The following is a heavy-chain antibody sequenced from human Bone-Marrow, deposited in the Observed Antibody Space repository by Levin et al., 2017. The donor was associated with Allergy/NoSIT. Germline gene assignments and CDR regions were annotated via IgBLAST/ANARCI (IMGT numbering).Heavy chain of an antibody. V-gene: IGHV3-30-3*01. CDR2: ISSSFLPP. D-gene: IGHD3-10*01. CDR1: GFTFGGFA. Sequence: SCAASGFTFGGFAMHWVRQVPGPFLSFFAFISSSFLPPSSASSLQGRFTISRDNSKNTLSLQMDSLRAEDTAVYYCARGRGGSGTYYGDYWGQGTLVTVSS. CDR3: ARGRGGSGTYYGDY. J-gene: IGHJ4*02.